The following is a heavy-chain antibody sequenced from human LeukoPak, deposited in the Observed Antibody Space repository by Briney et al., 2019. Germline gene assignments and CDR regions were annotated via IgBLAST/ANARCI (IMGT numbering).Heavy chain of an antibody. V-gene: IGHV3-49*04. D-gene: IGHD3-10*01. J-gene: IGHJ4*02. CDR3: ARFAPYFDY. CDR2: IRSKAYGGTT. CDR1: GFTFGDYA. Sequence: GGSLRLSGTASGFTFGDYAVSWVRQAPGKGLEWVGFIRSKAYGGTTEYAASVKGRFTISRDDSKSIAYLQLNSLKTEDTAVYYCARFAPYFDYWGQGTLVTVSS.